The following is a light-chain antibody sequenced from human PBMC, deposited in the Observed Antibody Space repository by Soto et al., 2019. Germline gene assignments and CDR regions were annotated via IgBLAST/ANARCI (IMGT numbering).Light chain of an antibody. CDR3: QQFNSYSPGT. V-gene: IGKV1-5*03. CDR2: KAS. Sequence: DIQLTQSPSSVSASVGDRVTITCRASQGISSWLASYQRKPGKAPKFLIYKASSLESGDPSRFSGSGSGTEFTLTISSLQPDDFATYYCQQFNSYSPGTFGQGTKVDIK. J-gene: IGKJ1*01. CDR1: QGISSW.